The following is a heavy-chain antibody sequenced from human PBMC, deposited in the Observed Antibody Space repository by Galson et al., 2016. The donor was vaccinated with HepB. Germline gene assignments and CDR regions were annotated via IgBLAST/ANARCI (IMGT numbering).Heavy chain of an antibody. CDR2: ITPIFGSA. CDR1: GGTFNSYV. D-gene: IGHD1-26*01. Sequence: SVKVSCKASGGTFNSYVINWVRQAPGHGPEWMGGITPIFGSATYAQKFQGRVTITAVKSAHTVYMELRSLRSEDTAVYYCARGATVGARVWFDPWGQGTLVTVSS. CDR3: ARGATVGARVWFDP. J-gene: IGHJ5*02. V-gene: IGHV1-69*06.